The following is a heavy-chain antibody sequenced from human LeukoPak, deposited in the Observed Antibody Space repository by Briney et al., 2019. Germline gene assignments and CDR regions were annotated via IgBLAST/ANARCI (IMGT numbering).Heavy chain of an antibody. CDR1: GFTFRNFG. J-gene: IGHJ4*02. V-gene: IGHV3-30*02. CDR2: IRHDGVNK. D-gene: IGHD3-10*01. Sequence: GGSLRLSCAASGFTFRNFGMHWVRQAPAKGLEWVAFIRHDGVNKDYGDSVKGRFTISRDNSKNTLYLEMNSLRPEDTAVYYCAKSHLYGLGTLRWGQGTLVTVSS. CDR3: AKSHLYGLGTLR.